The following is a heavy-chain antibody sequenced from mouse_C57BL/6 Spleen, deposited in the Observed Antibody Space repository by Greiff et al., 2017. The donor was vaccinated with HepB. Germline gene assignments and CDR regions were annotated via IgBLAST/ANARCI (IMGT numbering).Heavy chain of an antibody. Sequence: VQLQQSGAELVRPGASVKLSCKASGYTFTDYYINWVKQRPGQGLEWIARIYPGSGNTYYNEKFKGKATLTAEKSSSTAYMQLSSLAYDDSAFYFCAGSELRHYAMDYWGQGTSVTVAS. CDR2: IYPGSGNT. CDR3: AGSELRHYAMDY. CDR1: GYTFTDYY. V-gene: IGHV1-76*01. D-gene: IGHD3-2*02. J-gene: IGHJ4*01.